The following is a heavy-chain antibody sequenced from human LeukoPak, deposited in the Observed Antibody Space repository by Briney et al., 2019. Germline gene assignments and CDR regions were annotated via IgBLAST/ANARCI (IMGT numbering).Heavy chain of an antibody. CDR1: GYTFTSYG. Sequence: GASVKVSCKASGYTFTSYGISWVRQAPGPGLEWMGWISVYNGNTNYAQKRQGRVTMTTATSTSTAYMELRSLRSDDTAVYYRARDGDYVTGLDYWGQGTLVTVSS. CDR3: ARDGDYVTGLDY. J-gene: IGHJ4*02. V-gene: IGHV1-18*01. CDR2: ISVYNGNT. D-gene: IGHD4-17*01.